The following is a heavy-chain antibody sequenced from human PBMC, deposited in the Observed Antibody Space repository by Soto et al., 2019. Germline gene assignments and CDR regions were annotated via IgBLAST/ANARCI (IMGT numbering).Heavy chain of an antibody. CDR2: INAGNGNT. CDR1: GYTFTSYA. CDR3: ARDLGGWPDY. J-gene: IGHJ4*02. Sequence: QVQLVQSGAEVKKPGASVKVSCKASGYTFTSYAMHWVRQAPGQRLEWMGGINAGNGNTKYSQKFQGRVTITRDTSASTAYMELSRLRSDDTAVYYCARDLGGWPDYWGQGTLVTVSS. V-gene: IGHV1-3*01. D-gene: IGHD2-15*01.